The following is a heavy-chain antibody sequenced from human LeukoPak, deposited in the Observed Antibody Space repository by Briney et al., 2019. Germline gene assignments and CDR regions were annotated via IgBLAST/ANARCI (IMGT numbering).Heavy chain of an antibody. D-gene: IGHD5-18*01. CDR3: AKDPDTAMVAYFDY. V-gene: IGHV3-23*01. J-gene: IGHJ4*02. CDR2: ISGSGGST. CDR1: GLTFSSYG. Sequence: GGSLRLSCAASGLTFSSYGMSWVRQAPGKGLEWVSAISGSGGSTYYADSVKDRFTISRDNSKNTLYLQMNSLRAEDTAVYYCAKDPDTAMVAYFDYWGQGTLVTVSS.